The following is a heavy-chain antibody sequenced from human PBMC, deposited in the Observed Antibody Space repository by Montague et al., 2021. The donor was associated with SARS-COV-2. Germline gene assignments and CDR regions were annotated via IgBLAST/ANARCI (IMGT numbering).Heavy chain of an antibody. CDR3: ARRPSSGWSFDY. CDR2: VYFSGTA. D-gene: IGHD6-19*01. J-gene: IGHJ4*02. V-gene: IGHV4-59*08. CDR1: AGSINNHY. Sequence: SETLSLTCTVSAGSINNHYWSWIRQTPGKELEWIAYVYFSGTASYNLSLKSRVTISVDTSRNQFSLQLTSVTAADTAVYYCARRPSSGWSFDYWGQGTQVSVSS.